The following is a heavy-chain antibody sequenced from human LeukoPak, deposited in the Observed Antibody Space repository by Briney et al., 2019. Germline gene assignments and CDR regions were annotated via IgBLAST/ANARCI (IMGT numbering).Heavy chain of an antibody. CDR3: ARGLTTNWFDP. D-gene: IGHD4/OR15-4a*01. V-gene: IGHV4-30-4*01. J-gene: IGHJ5*02. CDR2: IHYSGST. CDR1: GGSISSGDYY. Sequence: SQTLSLTCTVSGGSISSGDYYWSWIRQPPGMGLEWIGYIHYSGSTRYNPSLKSRVTFSLDTSRNQFSLILTSMTAADTAVYYCARGLTTNWFDPWGQGTLVTVSS.